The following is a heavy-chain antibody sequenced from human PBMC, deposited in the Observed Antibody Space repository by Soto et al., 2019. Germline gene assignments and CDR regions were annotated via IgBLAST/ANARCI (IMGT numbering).Heavy chain of an antibody. CDR1: GYTFTSYG. D-gene: IGHD6-19*01. Sequence: GASVKVSCKASGYTFTSYGISWVRQAPGQGLEWMGWISAYNGNTNYAQKLQGRVTMTTDTSTSTAYMELRSLRSDDTAVYYCARGLPPYSSGPHAFDIWXQGTMVTVSS. V-gene: IGHV1-18*01. CDR2: ISAYNGNT. J-gene: IGHJ3*02. CDR3: ARGLPPYSSGPHAFDI.